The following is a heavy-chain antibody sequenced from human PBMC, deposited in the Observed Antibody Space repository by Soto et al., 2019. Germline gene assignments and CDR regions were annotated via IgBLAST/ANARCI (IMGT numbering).Heavy chain of an antibody. V-gene: IGHV1-69*06. CDR2: IIPIFGTA. Sequence: SVKVSCKASGGTFSSYAISWVRQAPGQGLEWMGGIIPIFGTANYAQKFRGRVTITADKSTSTAYMELSSLRSEDTAVYYCAVGWIQLWLDYYGMDVWGQGTTVTVSS. D-gene: IGHD5-18*01. J-gene: IGHJ6*02. CDR1: GGTFSSYA. CDR3: AVGWIQLWLDYYGMDV.